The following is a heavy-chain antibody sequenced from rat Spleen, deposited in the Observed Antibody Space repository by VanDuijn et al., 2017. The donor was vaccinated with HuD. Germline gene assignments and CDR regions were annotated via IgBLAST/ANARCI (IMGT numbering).Heavy chain of an antibody. J-gene: IGHJ2*01. CDR2: ISTSGIST. V-gene: IGHV5-46*01. CDR3: ARHRNYGGIPFDF. D-gene: IGHD1-11*01. CDR1: GFTFSSFP. Sequence: EVQLVESGGGLVQPGRSMKLSCAASGFTFSSFPMAWVRQAPTKGLEWVATISTSGISTYYRDSVKGRFTISRANAKSTLYLQMDSLRSEDTATYYCARHRNYGGIPFDFWGQGVMVTVSS.